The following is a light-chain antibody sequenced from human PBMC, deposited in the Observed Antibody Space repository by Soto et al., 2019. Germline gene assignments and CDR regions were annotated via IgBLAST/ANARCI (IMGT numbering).Light chain of an antibody. CDR2: GGY. V-gene: IGLV2-14*01. Sequence: QSALTQPASVSGSPGQSITISCTGTDSDVGGYNYVSWYQQHPGKAPKLMIYGGYNRPSGVSNRFSGSKSGNTASLTISGLQAEDEADYYCSSFTNNNTPHVVFGGGTQLTVL. CDR1: DSDVGGYNY. J-gene: IGLJ2*01. CDR3: SSFTNNNTPHVV.